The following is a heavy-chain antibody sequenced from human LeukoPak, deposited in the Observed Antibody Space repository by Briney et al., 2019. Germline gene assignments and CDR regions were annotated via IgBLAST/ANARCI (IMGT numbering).Heavy chain of an antibody. Sequence: GASVKVSCQASGYTFTGYYMHWVRQAPGQGLEWMGWINPNSGGTNYEQKFQGRFTMTRDTSISTAYMELSRLRSDDTAVYYCARGYCSGGSCYFGLGGDYWGQGTLVTVSS. D-gene: IGHD2-15*01. CDR1: GYTFTGYY. CDR3: ARGYCSGGSCYFGLGGDY. V-gene: IGHV1-2*02. CDR2: INPNSGGT. J-gene: IGHJ4*02.